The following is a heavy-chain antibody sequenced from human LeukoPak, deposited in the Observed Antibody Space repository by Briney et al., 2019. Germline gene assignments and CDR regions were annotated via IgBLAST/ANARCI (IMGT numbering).Heavy chain of an antibody. Sequence: GGSLRLSCEASGFTFINAWMSWVRQAPGKGLEWVGRIKSKSDDGTTDFAAPVKGRFSISRDDSKNTLYLQMNSLKTEDTAVYYCNTALRGVFLYDYWGQGTLVTVSS. CDR3: NTALRGVFLYDY. V-gene: IGHV3-15*01. CDR2: IKSKSDDGTT. J-gene: IGHJ4*02. CDR1: GFTFINAW. D-gene: IGHD3-10*01.